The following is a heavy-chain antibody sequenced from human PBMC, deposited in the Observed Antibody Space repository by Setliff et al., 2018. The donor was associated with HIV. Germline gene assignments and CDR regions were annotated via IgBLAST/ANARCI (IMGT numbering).Heavy chain of an antibody. Sequence: SETLSLTCTVSGGSINSRSYYWAWIRQPPGKGLEWVASIYFSGTPYYNPSLKNRVTISVDTSKNQFSLKLSSVTAADTAVYYCARGPSGRAPAPARAPHYYALDLWGPGTTVTVSS. D-gene: IGHD2-2*01. J-gene: IGHJ6*01. V-gene: IGHV4-39*01. CDR3: ARGPSGRAPAPARAPHYYALDL. CDR1: GGSINSRSYY. CDR2: IYFSGTP.